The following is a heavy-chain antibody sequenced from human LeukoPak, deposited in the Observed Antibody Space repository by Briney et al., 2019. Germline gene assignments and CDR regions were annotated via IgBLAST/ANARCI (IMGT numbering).Heavy chain of an antibody. Sequence: GXXLRLSCAASGFTFSSYEMNWVRLAQGKGLEWVSYISSSGSTIYYADSVKGRFTISRDNAKNSLYLQMNSLRAEDTAVYYCARDDSSSWPGYFDYWGQGTLVTVSS. CDR3: ARDDSSSWPGYFDY. CDR1: GFTFSSYE. V-gene: IGHV3-48*03. J-gene: IGHJ4*02. CDR2: ISSSGSTI. D-gene: IGHD6-13*01.